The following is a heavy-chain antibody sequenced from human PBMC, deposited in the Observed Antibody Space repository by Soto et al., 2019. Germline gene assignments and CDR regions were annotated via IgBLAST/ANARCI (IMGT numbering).Heavy chain of an antibody. CDR3: ARGGPSKGLGPFRQFDY. Sequence: ASVKVSCKASGYTFTGYYMHWVRQAPGQGLEWMGWINPNSGGTNYAQKFQGRVTMTRDTSISTAYMELSRLSSDDTAVYYCARGGPSKGLGPFRQFDYWGQGTLVTVSS. V-gene: IGHV1-2*02. D-gene: IGHD6-19*01. CDR1: GYTFTGYY. CDR2: INPNSGGT. J-gene: IGHJ4*02.